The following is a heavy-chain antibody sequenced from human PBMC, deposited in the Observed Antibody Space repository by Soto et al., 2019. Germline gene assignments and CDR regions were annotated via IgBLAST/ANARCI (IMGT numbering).Heavy chain of an antibody. CDR2: MNQDGSEK. V-gene: IGHV3-7*03. J-gene: IGHJ4*02. CDR3: ARDNRGTFDY. Sequence: GGSLRLSCAASGFTFSNSWMTWVRQAPGKGLEWAANMNQDGSEKYYEDSVKGRFTISRDNAKNSLSLQMNSLRAEDTAVYFCARDNRGTFDYWGQGTLVTVSS. CDR1: GFTFSNSW. D-gene: IGHD7-27*01.